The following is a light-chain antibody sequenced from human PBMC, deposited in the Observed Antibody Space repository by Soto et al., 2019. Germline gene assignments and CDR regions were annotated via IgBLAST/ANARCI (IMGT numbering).Light chain of an antibody. Sequence: QSALTQPRSVSGSPGQSVPISCTGTSSDVGGYNYVSWYQQHPGKAPKLMIYDVSKRPSGVPDRFSGSKSGNTASLTISGLQAEDEADYYCCSYAGSYTNYVFGTGTKVTV. CDR3: CSYAGSYTNYV. CDR2: DVS. V-gene: IGLV2-11*01. CDR1: SSDVGGYNY. J-gene: IGLJ1*01.